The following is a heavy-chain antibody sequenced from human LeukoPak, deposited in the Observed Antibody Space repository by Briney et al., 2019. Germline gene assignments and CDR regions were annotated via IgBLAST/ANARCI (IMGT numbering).Heavy chain of an antibody. CDR1: GFPFSSYA. J-gene: IGHJ1*01. Sequence: GGSLRLSCAASGFPFSSYAMSWVRQAPGKGLEWVAVISYDGSNKDYADSVKGRFTISRDNSRNTLSLQMNSLRPEDTAVYYCAKDLLYYGPGTYYNAAEYFQFWGQGTQVTVSS. V-gene: IGHV3-30*18. CDR2: ISYDGSNK. D-gene: IGHD3-10*01. CDR3: AKDLLYYGPGTYYNAAEYFQF.